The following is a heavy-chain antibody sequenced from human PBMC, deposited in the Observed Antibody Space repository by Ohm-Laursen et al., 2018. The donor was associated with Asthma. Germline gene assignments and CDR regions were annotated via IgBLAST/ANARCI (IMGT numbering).Heavy chain of an antibody. J-gene: IGHJ4*02. V-gene: IGHV4-31*03. CDR2: IYYSGST. CDR1: GGSISSGGYY. Sequence: SQTLSLTCTVSGGSISSGGYYWSWIRQHPGKGLEWIGYIYYSGSTYYNPSLKSRVTISVDTSKNQFSLKLSSVTAADTAVYYCARARYYYDSSGYLQLPDYWDQGTLVTVSS. D-gene: IGHD3-22*01. CDR3: ARARYYYDSSGYLQLPDY.